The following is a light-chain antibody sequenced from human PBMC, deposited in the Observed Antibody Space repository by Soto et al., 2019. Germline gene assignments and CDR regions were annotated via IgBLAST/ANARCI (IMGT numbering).Light chain of an antibody. Sequence: QSALTQPRSVSGSPGQSVTISCTGTSSDVGSYNYVSWYQQHPGKAPKFIIYYVTKRPSGVPDRFSVSKSVNTASLTISGLQAEDEADYYCCSYAGRYTLFGGGTKLTVL. CDR3: CSYAGRYTL. V-gene: IGLV2-11*01. CDR2: YVT. CDR1: SSDVGSYNY. J-gene: IGLJ2*01.